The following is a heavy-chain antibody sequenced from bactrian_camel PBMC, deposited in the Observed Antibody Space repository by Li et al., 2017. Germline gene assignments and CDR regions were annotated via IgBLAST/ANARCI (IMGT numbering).Heavy chain of an antibody. CDR1: GFTTSRYC. D-gene: IGHD4*01. CDR2: IYSRDGDT. CDR3: AAAIFAFCPQATPNYEY. J-gene: IGHJ4*01. Sequence: HVQLVESGGGSVQTGGSLRLSCAYSGFTTSRYCLAWFRQAPGRQRERVTGIYSRDGDTYYADSVKGRFTVSQDNAKKMMYLQMNNLISDDTATYYCAAAIFAFCPQATPNYEYWGQGTQVTVS. V-gene: IGHV3S1*01.